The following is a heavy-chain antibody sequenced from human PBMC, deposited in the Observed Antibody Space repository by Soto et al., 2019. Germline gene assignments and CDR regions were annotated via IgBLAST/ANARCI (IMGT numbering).Heavy chain of an antibody. Sequence: SETLSLTCTVSGGSISSGGYYWSWIRQHPGKGLEWIGYIYYSGSTYYNPSLKSRVTISVDTSKNQFSLKLSSVTAADTAVYYCASAASPYYHNDAFDIWGQGTMVTVSS. V-gene: IGHV4-31*03. CDR2: IYYSGST. CDR1: GGSISSGGYY. CDR3: ASAASPYYHNDAFDI. D-gene: IGHD3-10*01. J-gene: IGHJ3*02.